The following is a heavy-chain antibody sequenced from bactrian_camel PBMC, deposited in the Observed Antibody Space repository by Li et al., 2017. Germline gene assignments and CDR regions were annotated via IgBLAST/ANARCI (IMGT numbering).Heavy chain of an antibody. CDR3: ATAWDGESASN. J-gene: IGHJ4*01. D-gene: IGHD1*01. CDR1: GFTFSSAF. Sequence: DVQLVESGGGLVQPGGSLRLSCAASGFTFSSAFMSWVSNCDGRGTAYYSDSVKGRFSCSRDNAKNTVYLQLNNLKTEDTAVYYCATAWDGESASNRGPGTQVTVS. CDR2: DGRGTA. V-gene: IGHV3S40*01.